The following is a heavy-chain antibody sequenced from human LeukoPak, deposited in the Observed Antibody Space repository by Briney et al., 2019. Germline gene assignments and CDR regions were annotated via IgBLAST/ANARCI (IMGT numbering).Heavy chain of an antibody. CDR1: GYNFTSYG. Sequence: GASVKVSCKSYGYNFTSYGLSWVRQAPGQGLEWMGWISTYSGSTKYIQKFQGRVTMTTDTSTRTAYMELRSLRSDDTAVYYCARDAYAWGSYRYTTAKYSDYWGQGTLVTVSS. J-gene: IGHJ4*02. V-gene: IGHV1-18*01. CDR3: ARDAYAWGSYRYTTAKYSDY. CDR2: ISTYSGST. D-gene: IGHD3-16*02.